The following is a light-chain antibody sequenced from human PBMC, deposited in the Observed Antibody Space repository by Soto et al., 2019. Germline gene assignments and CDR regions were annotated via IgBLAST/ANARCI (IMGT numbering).Light chain of an antibody. CDR3: QQYNSYPWT. CDR1: QSISSW. V-gene: IGKV1-5*01. Sequence: DIQMTQSPSTLSASVGDRGTLTFRASQSISSWLAWYQQKPGKAPKLLIYHAYSLESGVPSRFSGSESGTEFTLTINSLQPDDFATYYCQQYNSYPWTFGQGTKVDI. CDR2: HAY. J-gene: IGKJ1*01.